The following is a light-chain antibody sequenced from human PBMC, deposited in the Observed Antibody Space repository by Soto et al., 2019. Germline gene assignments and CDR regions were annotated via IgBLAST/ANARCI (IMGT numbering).Light chain of an antibody. CDR1: QAIGNA. CDR3: LQDINYPWT. CDR2: GGS. Sequence: IQRTQSPSSQCASVGDRVTISCLASQCIGNASGWYPXKRWASQAIGNAFGGCQQKPANHPKVLIYGGSNLQGGVPPRFSGSGSGTDFTLAISSMQPEDSATYYCLQDINYPWTFGQGTKVDIK. V-gene: IGKV1-6*01. J-gene: IGKJ1*01.